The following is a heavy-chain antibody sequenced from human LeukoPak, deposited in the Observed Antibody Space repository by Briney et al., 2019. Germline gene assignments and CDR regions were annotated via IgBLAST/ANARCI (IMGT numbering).Heavy chain of an antibody. V-gene: IGHV3-33*01. Sequence: PGRSLRLSCAASGFTFSSYGMHWVRQAPGKGLEWVAVIWYDGSNKYYADSVKGRFTISRDNSKNTLYLQMNSLRAEDTAVYYCARDSTGTTLCDYWGQGTLVTVSS. D-gene: IGHD1-7*01. J-gene: IGHJ4*02. CDR1: GFTFSSYG. CDR2: IWYDGSNK. CDR3: ARDSTGTTLCDY.